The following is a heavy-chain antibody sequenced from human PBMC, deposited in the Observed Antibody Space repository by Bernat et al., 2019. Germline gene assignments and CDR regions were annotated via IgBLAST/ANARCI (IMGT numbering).Heavy chain of an antibody. CDR3: AGVVVVAATALYYFDY. V-gene: IGHV4-34*01. CDR1: GFSFIDAW. CDR2: INHSGST. Sequence: VQVVESGGGLVKPGESLRLSCSGSGFSFIDAWLTWVRQAPGKGLEWIGEINHSGSTNYNPSLKSRVTISVDTSKTQFSLKLSSVTAADTAVYYCAGVVVVAATALYYFDYWGQGTLVTVSS. D-gene: IGHD2-15*01. J-gene: IGHJ4*02.